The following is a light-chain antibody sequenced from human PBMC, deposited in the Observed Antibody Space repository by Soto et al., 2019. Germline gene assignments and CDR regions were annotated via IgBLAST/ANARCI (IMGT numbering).Light chain of an antibody. CDR1: SSDVGGYNY. Sequence: QSVLTQPPSASGSPGQSVTISCTGTSSDVGGYNYVSWYQQHPGKAPKLMIYQVSKRPSGVPDRFSGSKSGNTASLTVSGLQAEDGADYYCSSYAGSNNFPYVFVTGTKVTVL. V-gene: IGLV2-8*01. CDR2: QVS. CDR3: SSYAGSNNFPYV. J-gene: IGLJ1*01.